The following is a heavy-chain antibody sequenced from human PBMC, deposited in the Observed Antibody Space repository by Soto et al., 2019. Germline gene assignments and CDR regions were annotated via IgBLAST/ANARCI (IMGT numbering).Heavy chain of an antibody. CDR3: ATWHEREPAYDV. V-gene: IGHV3-53*01. CDR1: GLTISGKKY. D-gene: IGHD1-1*01. Sequence: DVQLVESGGGLFQPGESLRLSCAAFGLTISGKKYVAWVRQAPGKGLEWVSALYDVDGSFYADSVKGRFTTSSDSSKTTVYLQINDLRPDDTAVYYCATWHEREPAYDVWGQGTTVTVSS. J-gene: IGHJ3*01. CDR2: LYDVDGS.